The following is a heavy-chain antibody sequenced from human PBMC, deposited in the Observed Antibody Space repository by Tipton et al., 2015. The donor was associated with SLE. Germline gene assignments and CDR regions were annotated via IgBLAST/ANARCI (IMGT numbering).Heavy chain of an antibody. D-gene: IGHD3-10*01. J-gene: IGHJ4*02. Sequence: TLSLTCIVSGGSITTTPYYWGWIRQSPEKGLEWIGSTHYSGTTYYNPSLESRVTMSMDTSKNEFSLNLRSVTATDTAVYYCARLSPLWSGEYTEYWGQGTLVTVTS. CDR3: ARLSPLWSGEYTEY. CDR2: THYSGTT. CDR1: GGSITTTPYY. V-gene: IGHV4-39*01.